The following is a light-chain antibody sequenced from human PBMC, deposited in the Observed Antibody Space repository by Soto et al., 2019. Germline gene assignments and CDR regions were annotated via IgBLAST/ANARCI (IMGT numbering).Light chain of an antibody. CDR1: SSDVGTYNY. Sequence: QSALTQPRSVSGSPGQSVTISCTGTSSDVGTYNYVSWYQQHPGKAPKLVIYDVTKRPSGVPDRCSGSKSGNTASLTISGLQAEDEADYYCCSYAGSSLWVFGGGTKLTVL. CDR3: CSYAGSSLWV. J-gene: IGLJ3*02. CDR2: DVT. V-gene: IGLV2-11*01.